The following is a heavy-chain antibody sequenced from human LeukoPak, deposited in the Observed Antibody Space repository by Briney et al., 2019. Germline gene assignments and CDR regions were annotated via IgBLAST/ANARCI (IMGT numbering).Heavy chain of an antibody. CDR2: IYTSGSA. Sequence: SETLSLTCTVSGGSISHYYWSWIRPPAGKGLEWIGRIYTSGSANYNPSLKSRVTISVDTSKNQFSLKLSSVTAADTAVYYCAASITIFGGYYFDYWGQGTLVTVSS. D-gene: IGHD3-3*01. CDR3: AASITIFGGYYFDY. J-gene: IGHJ4*02. V-gene: IGHV4-4*07. CDR1: GGSISHYY.